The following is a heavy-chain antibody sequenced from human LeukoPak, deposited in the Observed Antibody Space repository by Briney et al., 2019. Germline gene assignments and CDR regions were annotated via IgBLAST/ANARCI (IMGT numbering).Heavy chain of an antibody. CDR2: ISPNSGGT. Sequence: GASVKVSCKAFGYTFTGYYIHWVRQAPGQGLEWMGWISPNSGGTNYAQKFQGRVTMTRDTSISTAYMELSRLRSDDTAVYYCARSGNSKQWFVGPYYYYMDVWGKGTTVTVSS. J-gene: IGHJ6*03. D-gene: IGHD3-10*01. CDR1: GYTFTGYY. V-gene: IGHV1-2*02. CDR3: ARSGNSKQWFVGPYYYYMDV.